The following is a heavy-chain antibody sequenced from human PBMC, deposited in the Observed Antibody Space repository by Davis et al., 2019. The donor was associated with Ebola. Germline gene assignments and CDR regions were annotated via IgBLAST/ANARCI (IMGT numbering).Heavy chain of an antibody. CDR2: VSYDPITT. Sequence: GESLKISCAVSGFRITDYTMHWVRQAPGKGLEWVAVVSYDPITTYYAESVQGRFTVSRDNFKNTLYLQMDSLRPEDTAVYYCAKEEGTRGQWMTHFDHWGQGTLVTVSS. CDR3: AKEEGTRGQWMTHFDH. J-gene: IGHJ4*02. D-gene: IGHD5-12*01. CDR1: GFRITDYT. V-gene: IGHV3-30*04.